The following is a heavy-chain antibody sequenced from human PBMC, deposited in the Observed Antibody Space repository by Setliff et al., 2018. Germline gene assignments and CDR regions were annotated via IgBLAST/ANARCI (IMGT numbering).Heavy chain of an antibody. D-gene: IGHD2-21*01. Sequence: PSETLSLTCGVHGGSFSGYQWTWIRQPPGKGLEWIGEINQSGSANYSPSLKSRAPLSVDTSEKQLSLTLNSVTVADTAVYYCARAQVVFAISAPAWYFEIWGRGTQVTVSS. CDR1: GGSFSGYQ. J-gene: IGHJ2*01. CDR3: ARAQVVFAISAPAWYFEI. CDR2: INQSGSA. V-gene: IGHV4-34*01.